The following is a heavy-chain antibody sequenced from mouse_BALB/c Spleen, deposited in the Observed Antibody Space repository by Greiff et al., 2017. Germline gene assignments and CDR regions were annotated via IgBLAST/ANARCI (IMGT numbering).Heavy chain of an antibody. CDR2: INPSSGYT. Sequence: VQLQQSGAELARPGASVKMSCKASGYTFTSYTMHWVKQRPGQGLEWIGYINPSSGYTNYNQKFKDKATLTADKSSSTAYMQLSSLTSEDSAVYYCARKGGYDGAWFAYWGQGTLVTVSA. D-gene: IGHD2-2*01. CDR1: GYTFTSYT. V-gene: IGHV1-4*01. J-gene: IGHJ3*01. CDR3: ARKGGYDGAWFAY.